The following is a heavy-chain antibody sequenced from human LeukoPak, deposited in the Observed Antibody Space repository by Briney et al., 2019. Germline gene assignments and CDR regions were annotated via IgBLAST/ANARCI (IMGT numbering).Heavy chain of an antibody. CDR2: IYYSGST. V-gene: IGHV4-39*07. CDR3: ARGQGGTMIP. D-gene: IGHD3-22*01. J-gene: IGHJ5*02. CDR1: WGSISSSSYY. Sequence: SETLSLTCTVSWGSISSSSYYWGWIRQPPGKGLEWIGSIYYSGSTYYNPSLKSRVTISVDTSKNQFSLNLSSVTAADTAVYYCARGQGGTMIPWGQGTLVTVSS.